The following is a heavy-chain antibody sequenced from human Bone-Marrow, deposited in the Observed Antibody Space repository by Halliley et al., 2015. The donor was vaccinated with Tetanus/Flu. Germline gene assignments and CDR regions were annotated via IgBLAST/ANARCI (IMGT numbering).Heavy chain of an antibody. CDR2: VDNNGDKT. CDR3: LKAAGYSIWSELGY. Sequence: SVVDNNGDKTYYSDSVKARFTVSRNNSQNTLSLQLRSLCPEDTAMYYCLKAAGYSIWSELGYWGQGALVIFSA. D-gene: IGHD6-13*01. V-gene: IGHV3-64D*06. J-gene: IGHJ4*02.